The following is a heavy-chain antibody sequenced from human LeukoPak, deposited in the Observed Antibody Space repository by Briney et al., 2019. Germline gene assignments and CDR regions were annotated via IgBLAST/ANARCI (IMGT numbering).Heavy chain of an antibody. J-gene: IGHJ3*02. D-gene: IGHD3-10*01. CDR2: ISYDGSNK. CDR1: GFTFSSYA. Sequence: PGRSLRLSCAASGFTFSSYAMHWVRQAPGKGLEWVAVISYDGSNKYYADSVKGRFTISRDNSKNTLYLQMNSLRAEDTAVYYCAKEGYYGSGSSPAKPTFDAFDIWGQGTMVTVSS. V-gene: IGHV3-30*04. CDR3: AKEGYYGSGSSPAKPTFDAFDI.